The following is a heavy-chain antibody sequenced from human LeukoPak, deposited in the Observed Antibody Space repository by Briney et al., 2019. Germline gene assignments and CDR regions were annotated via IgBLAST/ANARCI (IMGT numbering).Heavy chain of an antibody. J-gene: IGHJ6*02. Sequence: PSETLSLTCAVYGGSFSGHYWSWIRQPPGKGLEWIGEINHSGSTNYNPSLKSRVTISVDTSKNQFSLKLSSVTAADTAVYYCARDQVSIAVAGSNPPYYYCGMDVWGQGTTVTVSS. CDR3: ARDQVSIAVAGSNPPYYYCGMDV. CDR1: GGSFSGHY. D-gene: IGHD6-19*01. CDR2: INHSGST. V-gene: IGHV4-34*01.